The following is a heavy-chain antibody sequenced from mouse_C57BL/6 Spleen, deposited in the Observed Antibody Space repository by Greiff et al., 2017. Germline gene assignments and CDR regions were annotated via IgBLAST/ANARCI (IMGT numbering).Heavy chain of an antibody. CDR3: ARCVYDGYYYVDY. J-gene: IGHJ2*01. CDR2: INPSSGYT. Sequence: VQLQQSGAELARPGASVKMSCKASGYTFTSYTMHWVKQRPGQGLEWIGYINPSSGYTNYNQKFKDKATLTADKSSSTAYMQLSSLTSEDSAVYYCARCVYDGYYYVDYWGQGTTLTVSS. V-gene: IGHV1-4*01. CDR1: GYTFTSYT. D-gene: IGHD2-3*01.